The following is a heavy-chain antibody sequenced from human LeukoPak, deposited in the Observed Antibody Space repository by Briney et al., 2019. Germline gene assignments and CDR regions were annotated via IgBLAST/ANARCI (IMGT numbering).Heavy chain of an antibody. CDR3: AKLSIAVAGDDAFDI. V-gene: IGHV3-30*18. Sequence: GGSLRLSCAASGFAFNNYGMHWVRQAPGKGLEWVAVILYDGSNQYYADSVKGRFTISRDNSKNTLYLQMNSLRAEDTAVYYCAKLSIAVAGDDAFDIWGQGTMVTVSS. J-gene: IGHJ3*02. CDR2: ILYDGSNQ. D-gene: IGHD6-19*01. CDR1: GFAFNNYG.